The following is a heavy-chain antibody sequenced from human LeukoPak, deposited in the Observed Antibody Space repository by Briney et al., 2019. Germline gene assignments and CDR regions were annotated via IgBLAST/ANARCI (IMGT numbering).Heavy chain of an antibody. D-gene: IGHD3-3*01. CDR2: IYYSGST. V-gene: IGHV4-31*03. CDR1: GGSISSGGYY. Sequence: SETLSLTCTVSGGSISSGGYYWSWIRQHPGKGLEWIGYIYYSGSTYYNPSLKSRVTISVDTSKNQFSLKLSSVTAADTAVYYCAFGVENNWFDPWGQGTLVTVSS. J-gene: IGHJ5*02. CDR3: AFGVENNWFDP.